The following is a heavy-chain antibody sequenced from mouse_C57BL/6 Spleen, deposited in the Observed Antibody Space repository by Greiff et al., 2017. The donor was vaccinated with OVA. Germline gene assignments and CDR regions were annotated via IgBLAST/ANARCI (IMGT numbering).Heavy chain of an antibody. CDR2: IYPGGGYT. CDR3: ARLYDYAMDY. V-gene: IGHV1-63*01. Sequence: VQLQQSGAELVRPGTSVKMSCKASGYTFTNYWIGWAKQRPGHGLEWIGDIYPGGGYTNYNEKFKGKATLTADKSSSTAYMQFSSLTSEDSAIYYCARLYDYAMDYWGQGTSVTVSS. J-gene: IGHJ4*01. D-gene: IGHD2-3*01. CDR1: GYTFTNYW.